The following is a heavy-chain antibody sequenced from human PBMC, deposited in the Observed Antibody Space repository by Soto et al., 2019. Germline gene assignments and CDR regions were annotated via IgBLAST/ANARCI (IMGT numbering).Heavy chain of an antibody. CDR3: ARDGGPAIVVVSGVFDI. CDR1: GFTFSSYA. J-gene: IGHJ3*02. D-gene: IGHD3-22*01. Sequence: GGSLRLSCAASGFTFSSYAMHWVRQAPGKGLEWVAVISYDGSNKYYADSVKGRFTISRDNSKNTLYLQMNSLRAEDTAVYYCARDGGPAIVVVSGVFDILGQGTMVTVSS. CDR2: ISYDGSNK. V-gene: IGHV3-30-3*01.